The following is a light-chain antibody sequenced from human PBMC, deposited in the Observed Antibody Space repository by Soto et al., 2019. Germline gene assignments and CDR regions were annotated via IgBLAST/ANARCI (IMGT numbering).Light chain of an antibody. CDR1: SSDVGGYNY. Sequence: QSALTQPASVSGSPGQSITISCTGTSSDVGGYNYVSCYQQHPGKAPKLMIYYVSNRPSGVSNRCSGSNSGATASLTISGLQAEDAAYSYCTSYTTSSTLVVFGGGTTLTVL. CDR3: TSYTTSSTLVV. V-gene: IGLV2-14*01. J-gene: IGLJ2*01. CDR2: YVS.